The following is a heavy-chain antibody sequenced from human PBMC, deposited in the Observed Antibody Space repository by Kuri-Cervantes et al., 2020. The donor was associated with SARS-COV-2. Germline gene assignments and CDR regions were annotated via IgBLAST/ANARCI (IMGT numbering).Heavy chain of an antibody. V-gene: IGHV4-39*01. CDR1: GGSISRGDYY. CDR2: IYHSGST. Sequence: GSLRLSCTVSGGSISRGDYYWSWIRQPPGKGLEWIGSIYHSGSTYYNPSLKSRVTISVDTSKNQFSLKLSSVTAADTAVYYCARQGGGFLEWSYYFDYWGQGTLVTVSS. CDR3: ARQGGGFLEWSYYFDY. J-gene: IGHJ4*02. D-gene: IGHD3-3*01.